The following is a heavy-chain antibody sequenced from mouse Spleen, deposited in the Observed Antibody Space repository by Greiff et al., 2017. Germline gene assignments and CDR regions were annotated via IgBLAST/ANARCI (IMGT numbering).Heavy chain of an antibody. J-gene: IGHJ2*01. CDR3: ARDGDYFDY. D-gene: IGHD1-1*02. CDR2: IYPGSGST. CDR1: GYSFTSYW. Sequence: QVQLQQSGAEPVRPGASVKLSCKASGYSFTSYWITWVKQRPGQGLEWIGDIYPGSGSTNYNEKFKSKATLTVDTSSSTAYMQLSSLTSEDSAVYYCARDGDYFDYWGQGTTLTVSS. V-gene: IGHV1-55*01.